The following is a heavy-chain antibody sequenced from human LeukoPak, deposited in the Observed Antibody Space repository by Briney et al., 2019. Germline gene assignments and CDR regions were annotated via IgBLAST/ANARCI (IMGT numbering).Heavy chain of an antibody. Sequence: GGSLRLSCAASGFTFSSYSMNWVRQAPGKGLEWVSSISSSSSYIYYADSVKGRFTISRDNAKNSLYLQMNSLSAEDTAMYYCAREEQAWAYGMDVWGQGTTVTISS. CDR3: AREEQAWAYGMDV. J-gene: IGHJ6*02. D-gene: IGHD1-26*01. CDR1: GFTFSSYS. CDR2: ISSSSSYI. V-gene: IGHV3-21*01.